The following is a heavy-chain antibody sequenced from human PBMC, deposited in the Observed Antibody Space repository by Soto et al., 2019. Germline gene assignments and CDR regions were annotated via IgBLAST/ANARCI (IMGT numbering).Heavy chain of an antibody. V-gene: IGHV3-30*18. D-gene: IGHD3-10*01. CDR3: AKDFKVSGGHYGSLNYYYGMDV. CDR1: GFTFSDFG. J-gene: IGHJ6*02. CDR2: ISYDGILK. Sequence: GGSLRLSCAASGFTFSDFGMHWVRQAPGKGLEWVALISYDGILKYYADSVKGRFTISRDTSKGAVYLQMNSLTPEDTAVYYCAKDFKVSGGHYGSLNYYYGMDVWGQGTTVTVS.